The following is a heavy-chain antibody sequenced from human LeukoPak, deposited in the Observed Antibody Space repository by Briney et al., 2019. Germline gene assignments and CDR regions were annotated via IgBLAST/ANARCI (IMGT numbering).Heavy chain of an antibody. Sequence: ASVKVSCKASGYTFTGYYMHWVRQDPGQGLEWMGIINPSGGSTSYAQKFQGRVTMTRDTSTSTVYMELSSLRSEDTAVYYCARAGGYGDVDYWGQGTLVTVSS. CDR1: GYTFTGYY. J-gene: IGHJ4*02. V-gene: IGHV1-46*01. CDR3: ARAGGYGDVDY. CDR2: INPSGGST. D-gene: IGHD4-17*01.